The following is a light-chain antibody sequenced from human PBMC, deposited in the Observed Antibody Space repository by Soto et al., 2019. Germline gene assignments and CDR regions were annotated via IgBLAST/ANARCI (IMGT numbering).Light chain of an antibody. CDR3: QQYAAFSWT. Sequence: DIQMTPSPSTLSASIGDRVTITCRASQSITTWLAWYQQKVGKAPKLVIYDASSLESGVPSRFSGSGSGTEFTLTISSLQPDDFATYYCQQYAAFSWTFGQGTK. CDR1: QSITTW. J-gene: IGKJ1*01. CDR2: DAS. V-gene: IGKV1-5*01.